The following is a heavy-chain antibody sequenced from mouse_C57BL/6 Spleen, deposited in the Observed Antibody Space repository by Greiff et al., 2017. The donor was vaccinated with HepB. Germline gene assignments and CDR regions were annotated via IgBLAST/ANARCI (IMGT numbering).Heavy chain of an antibody. D-gene: IGHD2-4*01. Sequence: QVQLQQPGAELVKPGASVKMSCKASGYTFTSYWITWVKQRPGQGLEWIGDIYPGSGSTNYNEKFKSKATLTVDTSSSTAYMQLSSLTSEDSAVYYCALYYDYDEAMDYWGQGTSVTVSS. J-gene: IGHJ4*01. CDR3: ALYYDYDEAMDY. V-gene: IGHV1-55*01. CDR1: GYTFTSYW. CDR2: IYPGSGST.